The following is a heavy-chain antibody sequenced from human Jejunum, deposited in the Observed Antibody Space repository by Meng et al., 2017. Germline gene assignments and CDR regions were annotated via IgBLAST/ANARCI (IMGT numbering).Heavy chain of an antibody. CDR1: GYSISSDYY. J-gene: IGHJ4*01. V-gene: IGHV4-38-2*01. Sequence: GSLRLSCAVSGYSISSDYYWSWIRQSPGKGLEWIARIFHSGSSDYNPSLKSRVTISVDTSKNQFSLQLTSVTAADSAVYYCARTRYHSGSAYYEFGYWGHGTLVTVSS. CDR2: IFHSGSS. CDR3: ARTRYHSGSAYYEFGY. D-gene: IGHD3-22*01.